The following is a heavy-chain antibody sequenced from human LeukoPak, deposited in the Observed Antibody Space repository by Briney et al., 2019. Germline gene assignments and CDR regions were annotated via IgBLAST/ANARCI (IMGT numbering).Heavy chain of an antibody. Sequence: ASVKVSCKASGYTFTDYYMHWVRQAPGQGLEWMGWINPNGGATNYAQKFQGRVTMTRDTSISTAYMELRRLRYDDTAVYYCARVVGYGDYPFDNWGQGTLVTVSS. D-gene: IGHD4-17*01. V-gene: IGHV1-2*02. CDR1: GYTFTDYY. CDR2: INPNGGAT. CDR3: ARVVGYGDYPFDN. J-gene: IGHJ4*02.